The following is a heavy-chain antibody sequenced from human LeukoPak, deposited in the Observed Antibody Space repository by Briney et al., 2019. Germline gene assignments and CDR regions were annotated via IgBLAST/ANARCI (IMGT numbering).Heavy chain of an antibody. D-gene: IGHD3-22*01. J-gene: IGHJ4*02. V-gene: IGHV1-2*02. CDR2: INPNSGGT. Sequence: GASVKVSCKASGYTFTGYYMRWVRQAPGQGLEWMGWINPNSGGTNYAQKFQGRVTMTRDTSISTAYMELSRLRSDDTAVYYCARDDSSGYYTPDYWGQGTLVTVSS. CDR1: GYTFTGYY. CDR3: ARDDSSGYYTPDY.